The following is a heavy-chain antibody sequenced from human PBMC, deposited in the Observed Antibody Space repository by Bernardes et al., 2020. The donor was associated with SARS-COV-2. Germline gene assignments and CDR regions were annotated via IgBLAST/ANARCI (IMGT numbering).Heavy chain of an antibody. D-gene: IGHD3-10*02. Sequence: GGSLRLSCAVSGFTVSSNYMGWVRQAPGKGLEWVSVIDSSGPTYYTDSVKGRFTISRDKSKNTLYLQMNSLRAEDTAVYYCAREEMATIFGAWGYWGQGTLVTVSS. CDR2: IDSSGPT. CDR1: GFTVSSNY. CDR3: AREEMATIFGAWGY. V-gene: IGHV3-53*01. J-gene: IGHJ4*02.